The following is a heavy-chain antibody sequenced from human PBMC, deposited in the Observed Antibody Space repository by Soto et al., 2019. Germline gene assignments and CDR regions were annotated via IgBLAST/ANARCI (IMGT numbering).Heavy chain of an antibody. Sequence: HPGGSLRLSCAASGFSFSTLAMGWVRQAPGKGLEWVSGITYNSDTTHYTDSVKGRFTISRDNPKSMLYLQMNGLRDEDTAVYYCAKDATRTSGWYYFDYWGQGALVTVS. J-gene: IGHJ4*02. CDR1: GFSFSTLA. D-gene: IGHD6-19*01. V-gene: IGHV3-23*01. CDR2: ITYNSDTT. CDR3: AKDATRTSGWYYFDY.